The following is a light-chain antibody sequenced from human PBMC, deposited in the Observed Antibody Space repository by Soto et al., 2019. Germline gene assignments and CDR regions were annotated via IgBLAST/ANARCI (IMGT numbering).Light chain of an antibody. Sequence: EIVLTQSPGTLSLFPGERATLSCRSSQSVSSSYLAWYQQKPGQAPRLLIYDASNRATGIPDRFSGSGSGTDFTLTISRLEPEDFAVYYCQQYGNSPTFGQGTKVEIK. CDR2: DAS. CDR1: QSVSSSY. V-gene: IGKV3-20*01. CDR3: QQYGNSPT. J-gene: IGKJ1*01.